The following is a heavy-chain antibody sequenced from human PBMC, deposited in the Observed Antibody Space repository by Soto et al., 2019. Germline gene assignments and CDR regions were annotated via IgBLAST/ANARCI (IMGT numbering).Heavy chain of an antibody. CDR2: ISYDGSNK. J-gene: IGHJ6*02. D-gene: IGHD3-22*01. CDR3: ARALNYDSSGYYPHYYYYYGMDV. Sequence: QVQLVESGGGVVQPGRSLRLSCAASGFTFSSYAMHWVRQAPGKGLEWVAVISYDGSNKYYADSVKGRFTISRDNSKNTLYLQMNSLRAEDTAVYYCARALNYDSSGYYPHYYYYYGMDVWGQGTTVTVSS. V-gene: IGHV3-30-3*01. CDR1: GFTFSSYA.